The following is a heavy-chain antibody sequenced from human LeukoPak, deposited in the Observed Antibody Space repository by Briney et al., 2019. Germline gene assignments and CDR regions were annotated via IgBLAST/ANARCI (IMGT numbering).Heavy chain of an antibody. V-gene: IGHV3-30*14. CDR2: ISYDGSNK. Sequence: GRSLRLSCAASGFTFENYAMHWVRQAPGKGLEWLAVISYDGSNKYYADSVKGRFTISRDNSKNTLYLQMNSLRVEDTAFYYCARRPDYGGTPTFDYWGQGTLVTVSS. CDR3: ARRPDYGGTPTFDY. J-gene: IGHJ4*02. D-gene: IGHD4-23*01. CDR1: GFTFENYA.